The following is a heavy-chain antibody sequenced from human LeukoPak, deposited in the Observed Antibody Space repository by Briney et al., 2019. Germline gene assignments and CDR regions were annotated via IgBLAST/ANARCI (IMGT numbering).Heavy chain of an antibody. Sequence: GASVKVSCKASGYTFSGYYMHWVRQAPGQGLEWMGWINTNTGNPTYAQGFTGRFVFSLDTSVSTAYLQISSLKAEDTAVYYCARDGAAAGPEFDYWGQGTLVTVSS. CDR3: ARDGAAAGPEFDY. D-gene: IGHD6-13*01. CDR1: GYTFSGYY. CDR2: INTNTGNP. V-gene: IGHV7-4-1*02. J-gene: IGHJ4*02.